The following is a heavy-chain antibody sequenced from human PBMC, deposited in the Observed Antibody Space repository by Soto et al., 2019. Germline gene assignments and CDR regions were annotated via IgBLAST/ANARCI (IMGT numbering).Heavy chain of an antibody. D-gene: IGHD3-22*01. CDR2: INPNSGGT. CDR1: GYTFTGYY. Sequence: GASVKVSCKASGYTFTGYYMHWVRQAPGQGLEWMGWINPNSGGTNYAQKFQGWVTMTRDTSISTAYMELSRLRSDDTAVYYCARDSRTMRKSPPNWFDPWGQGTLVTVSS. CDR3: ARDSRTMRKSPPNWFDP. V-gene: IGHV1-2*04. J-gene: IGHJ5*02.